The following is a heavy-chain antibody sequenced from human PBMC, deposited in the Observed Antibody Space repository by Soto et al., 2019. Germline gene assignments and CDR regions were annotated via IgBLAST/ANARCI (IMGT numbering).Heavy chain of an antibody. CDR3: ARMFKVVTALYYYYYGMDV. Sequence: SETLSLTCAVYGGSFSGYYWSWIRQPPGKGLEWIGEINHSGSTNYNPSLKSRVTISVDTSRNQFSLKLSSVTAADTAVYYCARMFKVVTALYYYYYGMDVWGQGTTVTVSS. CDR1: GGSFSGYY. V-gene: IGHV4-34*01. D-gene: IGHD2-21*02. J-gene: IGHJ6*02. CDR2: INHSGST.